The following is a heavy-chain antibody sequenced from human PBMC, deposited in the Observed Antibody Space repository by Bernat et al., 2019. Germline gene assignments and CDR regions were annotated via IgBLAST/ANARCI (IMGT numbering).Heavy chain of an antibody. CDR2: ISGSGGST. D-gene: IGHD3-10*01. CDR3: AKVRSFLVGFGELPDY. CDR1: GFTFSSYA. J-gene: IGHJ4*02. V-gene: IGHV3-23*01. Sequence: EVQLLESGGGLVQPGGSLRLSCAASGFTFSSYAMSWVRQAPGKGLEWVSAISGSGGSTYYADSVKGRFTISRDNSKNTLYLQMNSLRAEDTALYYCAKVRSFLVGFGELPDYWGQGTLVTVSS.